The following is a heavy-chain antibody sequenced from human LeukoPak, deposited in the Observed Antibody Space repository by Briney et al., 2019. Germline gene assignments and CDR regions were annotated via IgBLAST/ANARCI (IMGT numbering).Heavy chain of an antibody. CDR3: ARRATSLSYFDY. J-gene: IGHJ4*02. CDR1: GYSFTNYW. CDR2: IYPGDSDT. D-gene: IGHD5/OR15-5a*01. Sequence: GESLQISCKGSGYSFTNYWIGWVRQMPGEGLEWVGIIYPGDSDTRYRPSFQGQVTISADKTISTAYLQWSSLRASDTAVYYCARRATSLSYFDYWGQGTLVTVSS. V-gene: IGHV5-51*01.